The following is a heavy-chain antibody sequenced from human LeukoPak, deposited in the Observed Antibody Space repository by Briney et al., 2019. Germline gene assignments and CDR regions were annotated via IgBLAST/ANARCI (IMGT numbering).Heavy chain of an antibody. CDR3: AREPFSQGGSSGWLVDY. D-gene: IGHD6-19*01. Sequence: GGSLRLSCAASGFTFSNCAMNWVRQAPGKGLEWVSAIGGSGVDTFYADSVKGRFTISRDNSKNTLYLQMNSLRAEDTAVYYCAREPFSQGGSSGWLVDYWGQGTLVTVSS. J-gene: IGHJ4*02. CDR1: GFTFSNCA. V-gene: IGHV3-23*01. CDR2: IGGSGVDT.